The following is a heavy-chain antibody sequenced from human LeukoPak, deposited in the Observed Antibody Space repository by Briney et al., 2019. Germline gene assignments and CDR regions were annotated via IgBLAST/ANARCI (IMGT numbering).Heavy chain of an antibody. V-gene: IGHV4-34*01. CDR1: GGSFSGYY. Sequence: SETLSLTCAVYGGSFSGYYWSWIRQPPGKGLEWIGEINHSGSTNYNPSLKSRVTTSVDTSKNQFSLKLSSVTAADTAVYYCAKLSGYSSGWYQGLNYYMDVWGKGTTVTVSS. CDR2: INHSGST. CDR3: AKLSGYSSGWYQGLNYYMDV. D-gene: IGHD6-19*01. J-gene: IGHJ6*03.